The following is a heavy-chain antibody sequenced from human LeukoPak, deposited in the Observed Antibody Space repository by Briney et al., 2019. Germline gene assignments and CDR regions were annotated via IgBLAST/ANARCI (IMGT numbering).Heavy chain of an antibody. J-gene: IGHJ4*02. Sequence: PGGSLRLSCAASGFTFSSYGMHWVRQAPGKGLEWVAVISYDGSNKYYADSGKGRFTISRENSKNTLFLQMNSLRAEDTSVYSCAMMTTVTTGGFDYWGQGTLVTVSS. CDR3: AMMTTVTTGGFDY. D-gene: IGHD4-17*01. V-gene: IGHV3-30*03. CDR1: GFTFSSYG. CDR2: ISYDGSNK.